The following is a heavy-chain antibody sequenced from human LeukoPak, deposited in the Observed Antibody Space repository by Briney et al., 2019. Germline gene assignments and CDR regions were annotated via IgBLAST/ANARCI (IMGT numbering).Heavy chain of an antibody. CDR3: AKDDRWLQFCC. D-gene: IGHD5-24*01. CDR1: GCTFSSHG. Sequence: GGTLRLSRAASGCTFSSHGMNWDRQAPGKGLEGVSGIIPSGHTTYYADSVRGRFTISRDNSRNTLYLQMNSLRAEDTAVYYCAKDDRWLQFCCWGQGTLVTVSA. CDR2: IIPSGHTT. J-gene: IGHJ4*02. V-gene: IGHV3-23*01.